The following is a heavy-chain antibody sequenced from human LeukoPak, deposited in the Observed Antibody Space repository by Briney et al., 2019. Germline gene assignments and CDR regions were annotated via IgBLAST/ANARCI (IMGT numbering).Heavy chain of an antibody. D-gene: IGHD6-13*01. CDR2: IYSGGST. V-gene: IGHV3-53*01. J-gene: IGHJ6*02. CDR1: GFTASSNY. CDR3: AKPSHSSSWYYYYGMDV. Sequence: PGGSLRLSCAASGFTASSNYMSWVRQAPGKGLEWVSVIYSGGSTYYADSVKGRFTISRDNSKNALYLQMNSLRAEDTAVYYCAKPSHSSSWYYYYGMDVWGQGTTVTVSS.